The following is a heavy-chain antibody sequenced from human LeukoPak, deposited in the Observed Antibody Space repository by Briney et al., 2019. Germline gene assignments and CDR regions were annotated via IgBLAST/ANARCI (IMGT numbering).Heavy chain of an antibody. CDR2: ISWDGGST. D-gene: IGHD3-10*01. V-gene: IGHV3-43D*03. CDR1: GFTFDDYA. CDR3: AKDTVRPRLRGYYYYGMDV. J-gene: IGHJ6*02. Sequence: GGSLRLSCAASGFTFDDYAMHWVRQAPGKGLEWVSLISWDGGSTYYADSVKGRFTISRDNSKNSLYLQMNSLRAEDTALYYCAKDTVRPRLRGYYYYGMDVWGQGTTVTVSS.